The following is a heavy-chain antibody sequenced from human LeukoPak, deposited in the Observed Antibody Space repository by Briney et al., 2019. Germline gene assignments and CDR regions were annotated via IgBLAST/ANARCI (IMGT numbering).Heavy chain of an antibody. CDR1: GGPVTSSY. V-gene: IGHV4-59*08. J-gene: IGHJ4*02. Sequence: SETLSLTCTVSGGPVTSSYWSWIRQPPGKGLDYIEFIYYSGSSNYNPSLKSRVTMSVDTSKNQVSLKLSSVTATDTAVYYCARRQDSSAWYSFDNWGQGTLVTVAS. D-gene: IGHD6-19*01. CDR2: IYYSGSS. CDR3: ARRQDSSAWYSFDN.